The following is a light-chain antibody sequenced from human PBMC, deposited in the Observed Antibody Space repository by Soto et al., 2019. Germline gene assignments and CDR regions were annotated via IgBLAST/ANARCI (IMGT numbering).Light chain of an antibody. V-gene: IGKV3-20*01. CDR1: QSVSSSY. J-gene: IGKJ4*01. CDR3: QQYGSSPRLT. CDR2: GAS. Sequence: EIVLTQSPGTLSLSPGERATLSCRASQSVSSSYLAWYQRKPGLAPRLLIYGASSRATGIPDRFSGSGSGTDFTLTISRLEPEDFAVYYCQQYGSSPRLTFGGGTKVEIK.